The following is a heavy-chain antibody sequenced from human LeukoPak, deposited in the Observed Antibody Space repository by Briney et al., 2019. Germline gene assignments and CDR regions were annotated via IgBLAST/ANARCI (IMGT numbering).Heavy chain of an antibody. CDR1: GFTFSSYA. CDR3: VKVYYYDGSGYSSPYFFDY. CDR2: ISGSGIST. V-gene: IGHV3-23*01. J-gene: IGHJ4*02. D-gene: IGHD3-22*01. Sequence: GGSLRLSCAASGFTFSSYAMNWVRQAPGKGLEWVSGISGSGISTYYADSVKGRFTISRDNFKKTLYLRMNSLRAEDTAVYYCVKVYYYDGSGYSSPYFFDYWGQGTLVTVSS.